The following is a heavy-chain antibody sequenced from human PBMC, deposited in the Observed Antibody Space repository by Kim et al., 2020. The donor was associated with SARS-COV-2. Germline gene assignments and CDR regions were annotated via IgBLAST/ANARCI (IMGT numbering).Heavy chain of an antibody. CDR2: IYPGYSDT. D-gene: IGHD3-9*01. Sequence: GESLKISCKGSGYSFTSYWIGWVRQMPGKGLEWMGIIYPGYSDTRHSPSFQGQVTISAEKSISTAYLQWSSLKASDTAMYYCARLDYYDILTAFDPWGQGTLVTVSS. CDR3: ARLDYYDILTAFDP. V-gene: IGHV5-51*01. J-gene: IGHJ5*02. CDR1: GYSFTSYW.